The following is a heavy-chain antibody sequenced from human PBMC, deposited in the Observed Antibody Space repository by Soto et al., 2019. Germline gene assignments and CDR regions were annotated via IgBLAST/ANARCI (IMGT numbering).Heavy chain of an antibody. D-gene: IGHD3-10*01. Sequence: GGSLRLSCAASGFTFSSYWMSWVRQAPGKGLEWVANIKQDGSEKYYVDSVKGRFTISRDNAKNSLYLQMNSLRAEDTAVFYCARDPSHGSGSYLDYWGQGTLVTVSS. V-gene: IGHV3-7*01. CDR2: IKQDGSEK. J-gene: IGHJ4*02. CDR1: GFTFSSYW. CDR3: ARDPSHGSGSYLDY.